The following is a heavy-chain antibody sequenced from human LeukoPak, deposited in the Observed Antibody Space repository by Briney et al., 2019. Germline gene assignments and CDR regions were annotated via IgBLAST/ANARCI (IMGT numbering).Heavy chain of an antibody. CDR1: GFNLSNYA. CDR2: ISGSAGHT. CDR3: AEHKYIQLWTPLDS. Sequence: GGSLRLSCAASGFNLSNYAMSWVRQAPGRGLECVSDISGSAGHTSYAESVKGRFTVARDNSKNTLYVQMNSLRAEDTAVYYCAEHKYIQLWTPLDSWGQGTLVTVSS. J-gene: IGHJ4*02. D-gene: IGHD5-18*01. V-gene: IGHV3-23*01.